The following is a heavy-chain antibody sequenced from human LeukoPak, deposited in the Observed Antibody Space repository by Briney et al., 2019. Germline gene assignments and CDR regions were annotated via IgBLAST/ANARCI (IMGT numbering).Heavy chain of an antibody. CDR3: ARDNTGSGSYYKAAFDY. Sequence: GGSLRLSCAASGFTFSSYAMSWVRQAPGKGLEWVSAISGSGGSTYYADSVKGRFTISRDNSKNTLYLQMNSLRAEDTAVYYCARDNTGSGSYYKAAFDYWGQGTLVTVSS. CDR2: ISGSGGST. D-gene: IGHD3-10*01. J-gene: IGHJ4*02. CDR1: GFTFSSYA. V-gene: IGHV3-23*01.